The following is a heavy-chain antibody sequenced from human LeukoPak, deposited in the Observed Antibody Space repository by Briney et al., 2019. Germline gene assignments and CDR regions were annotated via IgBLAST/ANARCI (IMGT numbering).Heavy chain of an antibody. Sequence: GGSLRLSCAASGFTFNSYWMHWVRQAPGKGLVWVSRINSDGRSTNYADSVKGRFTISRDNAKNTLYLQMNSLRAEDTAVYYCARASAAGIMLDSWGQGTLVTVSS. CDR3: ARASAAGIMLDS. V-gene: IGHV3-74*01. CDR1: GFTFNSYW. J-gene: IGHJ4*02. D-gene: IGHD6-13*01. CDR2: INSDGRST.